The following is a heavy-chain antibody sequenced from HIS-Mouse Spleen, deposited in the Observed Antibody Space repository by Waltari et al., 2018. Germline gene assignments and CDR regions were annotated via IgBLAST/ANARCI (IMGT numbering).Heavy chain of an antibody. CDR1: GYTFTGYY. CDR2: VTPKGGGP. CDR3: ARDPTLDAFDI. V-gene: IGHV1-2*06. Sequence: QGQLVQSGAEVKKPGASVTVACKASGYTFTGYYMDWVRQATGQGLGGMGRVTPKGGGPNCAQKSQGRVTMTRDPSISTAYMGLSRLRSDYTAAYYCARDPTLDAFDIWGKGTMVTVSS. J-gene: IGHJ3*02.